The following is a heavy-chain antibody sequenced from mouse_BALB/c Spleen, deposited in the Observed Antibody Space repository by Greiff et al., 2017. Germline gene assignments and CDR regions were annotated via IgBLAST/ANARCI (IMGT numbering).Heavy chain of an antibody. Sequence: EVKLMESGGGLVKPGGSLKLSCAASGFTFSDYYMYWVRQTPEKRLEWVATISDGGSYTYYPDSVKGRFTISRDNAKNNLYLQMSSLKSEDTAMYYCARERDDYDGYAMDYWGQGTSVTVSS. J-gene: IGHJ4*01. CDR2: ISDGGSYT. V-gene: IGHV5-4*02. D-gene: IGHD2-4*01. CDR3: ARERDDYDGYAMDY. CDR1: GFTFSDYY.